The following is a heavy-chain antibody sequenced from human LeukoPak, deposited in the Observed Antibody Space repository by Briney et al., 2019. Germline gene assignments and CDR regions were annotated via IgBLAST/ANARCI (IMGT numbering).Heavy chain of an antibody. CDR1: GYSFTNYW. CDR3: ARSAAYSSGWFSIDY. J-gene: IGHJ4*02. CDR2: IYPDDSDT. D-gene: IGHD6-19*01. Sequence: GESLKISCKGSGYSFTNYWIGWVRQMPGKGLEWMGIIYPDDSDTRQSPSFQGQVTMSADKSISTAYLQWSSLKASDTAMYYCARSAAYSSGWFSIDYWGQGTLVTVSS. V-gene: IGHV5-51*01.